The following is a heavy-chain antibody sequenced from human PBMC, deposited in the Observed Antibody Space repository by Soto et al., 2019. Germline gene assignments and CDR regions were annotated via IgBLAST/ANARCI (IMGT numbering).Heavy chain of an antibody. V-gene: IGHV4-31*03. CDR2: IYYSGST. D-gene: IGHD3-22*01. Sequence: SETLSITCTVSGGSISRGGYYWSWIRQHPGKGLEWIGYIYYSGSTYYNPSLKSRVTISVDTSKNQFSLKLSSVTAADTAVYYCAREGGTSYYDRSGHDAFDIWGQGTMVTVSS. CDR1: GGSISRGGYY. J-gene: IGHJ3*02. CDR3: AREGGTSYYDRSGHDAFDI.